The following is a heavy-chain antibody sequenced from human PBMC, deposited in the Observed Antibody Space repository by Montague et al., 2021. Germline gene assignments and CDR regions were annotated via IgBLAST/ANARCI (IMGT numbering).Heavy chain of an antibody. Sequence: SLSLSFSASGFTFSSYAMHWVRQAPGKGLEWVAVTWYDGNNKYYADSVKGRFTISRDNSKNTLYLQMNSLRAEDTAIYYCAKNPKKGYYYYMDVWGKGTTVTVSS. CDR3: AKNPKKGYYYYMDV. CDR1: GFTFSSYA. V-gene: IGHV3-33*06. CDR2: TWYDGNNK. J-gene: IGHJ6*03.